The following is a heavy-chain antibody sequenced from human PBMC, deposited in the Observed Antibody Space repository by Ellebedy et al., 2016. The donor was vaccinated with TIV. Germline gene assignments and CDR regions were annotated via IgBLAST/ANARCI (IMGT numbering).Heavy chain of an antibody. CDR2: INSDGNKT. D-gene: IGHD2-15*01. J-gene: IGHJ4*02. V-gene: IGHV3-74*01. CDR3: ARMSCTGGSCYEDS. CDR1: GFTFSNYY. Sequence: GESLKISXVASGFTFSNYYMHWVRQAPGKGLVWVARINSDGNKTNYADSVRGRFTISRDNAKNLVFLQMHSLRAEDTAVYYCARMSCTGGSCYEDSWGQGTLVTVSS.